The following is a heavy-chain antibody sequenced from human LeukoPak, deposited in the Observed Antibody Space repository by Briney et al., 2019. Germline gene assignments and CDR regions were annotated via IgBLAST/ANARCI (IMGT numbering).Heavy chain of an antibody. V-gene: IGHV3-48*03. CDR1: GFTFSSYE. J-gene: IGHJ5*02. Sequence: GGSLRLSCAASGFTFSSYEMNWVRQAPGKGLEWVSYISSSGSTIYYADSVKGRFTISRDNAKNTLYLQMNSLRVEDTAVYYCARSGGYNYANAWGQGTLVTVSS. CDR3: ARSGGYNYANA. CDR2: ISSSGSTI. D-gene: IGHD5-18*01.